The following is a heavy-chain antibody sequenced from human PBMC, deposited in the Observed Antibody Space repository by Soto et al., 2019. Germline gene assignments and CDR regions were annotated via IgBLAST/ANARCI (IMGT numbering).Heavy chain of an antibody. CDR3: ASDLEYYYDSSGWPDSFDY. CDR2: ISYDGSNK. CDR1: GFTFSSYA. J-gene: IGHJ4*02. Sequence: QVQLVESGGGVVQPGRSLRLSCAASGFTFSSYAMHWVRQAPGKGLEWVAGISYDGSNKYYADSVKGGVTISRDNSKNTLYLPMNSLRAEDTAVYYCASDLEYYYDSSGWPDSFDYWGQGTLVTVSS. D-gene: IGHD3-22*01. V-gene: IGHV3-30-3*01.